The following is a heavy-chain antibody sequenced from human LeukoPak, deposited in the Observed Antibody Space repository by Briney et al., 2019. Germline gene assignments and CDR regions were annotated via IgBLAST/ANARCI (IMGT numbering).Heavy chain of an antibody. D-gene: IGHD1-1*01. CDR2: IYYTGRT. V-gene: IGHV4-59*01. CDR3: ARAATGTYGGFDY. J-gene: IGHJ4*02. Sequence: PSETLSLTCTVSDGSISSYYWSWIRQPPGKGLEWIGYIYYTGRTDYNPSLKSRVTILVDTSKNQFSLSLSSVTAANTAVYHCARAATGTYGGFDYWGQGTLVTVSS. CDR1: DGSISSYY.